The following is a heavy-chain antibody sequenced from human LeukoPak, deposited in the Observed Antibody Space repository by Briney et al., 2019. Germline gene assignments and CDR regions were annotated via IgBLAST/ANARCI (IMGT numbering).Heavy chain of an antibody. Sequence: GASLKVSCKASGYTFTGYYMHWVRQAPGQGLEWMERINPNSGGTNYAQKFQGRVTMTRDTSISTAYMELSRLRSDDTAVYYCARFVDTAMDAFDIWGQGTMVTVSS. D-gene: IGHD5-18*01. CDR2: INPNSGGT. V-gene: IGHV1-2*06. J-gene: IGHJ3*02. CDR3: ARFVDTAMDAFDI. CDR1: GYTFTGYY.